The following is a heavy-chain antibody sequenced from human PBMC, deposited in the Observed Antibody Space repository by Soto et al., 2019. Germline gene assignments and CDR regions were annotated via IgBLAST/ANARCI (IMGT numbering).Heavy chain of an antibody. CDR2: IIPILGIA. J-gene: IGHJ3*02. V-gene: IGHV1-69*04. Sequence: GASVKVSCKASGGTFTSYTISWVRQAPGQGLEWMGRIIPILGIANYAQKFQGRVTITADKSTSTAYIEQSNLRSEDKAMYYCAREVRLRDDYGDYDAFDIWGQGTMVTVSS. CDR3: AREVRLRDDYGDYDAFDI. D-gene: IGHD4-17*01. CDR1: GGTFTSYT.